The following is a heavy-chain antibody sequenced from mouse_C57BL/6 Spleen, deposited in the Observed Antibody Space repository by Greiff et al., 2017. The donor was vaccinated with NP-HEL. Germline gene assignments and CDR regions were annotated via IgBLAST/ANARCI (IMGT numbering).Heavy chain of an antibody. CDR1: GFTFTDYY. V-gene: IGHV7-3*01. J-gene: IGHJ2*01. CDR2: IRNKANGYTT. CDR3: ARDGGQSHFDY. Sequence: EVKLVESGGGLVQPGGSLSLSCAASGFTFTDYYMSWVRQPPGKALEWLGFIRNKANGYTTEYSASVKGRFTISRDNSQSILYLQMNALRAEDSATYYCARDGGQSHFDYWGQGTTLTVSS.